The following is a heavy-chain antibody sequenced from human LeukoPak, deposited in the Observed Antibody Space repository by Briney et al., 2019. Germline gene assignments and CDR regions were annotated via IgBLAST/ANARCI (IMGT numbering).Heavy chain of an antibody. Sequence: SETLSLTCTVSGGSISSGSYYWSWIRQPAGKGLEWIGRIYTSGSTNYNPSLKSRVTISVDTSKNQFSLKLSSVTAADTAVYYCARVREDIVVVPTPARHYYYYYMDVWGKGTTVTISS. V-gene: IGHV4-61*02. D-gene: IGHD2-2*01. J-gene: IGHJ6*03. CDR3: ARVREDIVVVPTPARHYYYYYMDV. CDR2: IYTSGST. CDR1: GGSISSGSYY.